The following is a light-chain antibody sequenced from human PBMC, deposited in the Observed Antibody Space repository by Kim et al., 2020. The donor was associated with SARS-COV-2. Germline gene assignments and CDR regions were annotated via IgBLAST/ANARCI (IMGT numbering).Light chain of an antibody. CDR3: QSYDTGLSGII. J-gene: IGLJ2*01. V-gene: IGLV1-40*01. Sequence: QPVLTQPPSMSGAPGQSVTISCTGSNSNIGAGYEVHWYQQVPGTAPKLLIYNDYRRPSGVPERFSGSRSATSASLAITGLQADDEADYYCQSYDTGLSGIIFGGGTKLTVL. CDR1: NSNIGAGYE. CDR2: NDY.